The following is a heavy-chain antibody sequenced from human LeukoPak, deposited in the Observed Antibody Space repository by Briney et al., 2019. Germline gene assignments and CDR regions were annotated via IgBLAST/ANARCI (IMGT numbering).Heavy chain of an antibody. D-gene: IGHD3-10*01. CDR2: ISGSGGST. CDR1: GFTFNNYA. V-gene: IGHV3-23*01. J-gene: IGHJ4*02. CDR3: AKVLYYGSGRAYGYFDY. Sequence: PGGSLRLSCAASGFTFNNYAMSWVRQAPGKGLEWISGISGSGGSTYYADSVKGRFAISRNNSKSTLYLQMNSLRAEDSAVYYCAKVLYYGSGRAYGYFDYWGQGTLVTVSS.